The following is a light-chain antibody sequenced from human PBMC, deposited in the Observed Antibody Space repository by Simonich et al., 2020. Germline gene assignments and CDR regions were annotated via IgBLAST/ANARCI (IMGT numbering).Light chain of an antibody. CDR2: EDS. Sequence: SYELTQPPSVSVSPGQTASITCSGDQLGDKYACWSQQKPGQSPVLVIYEDSKRPSGIPERFSGSSSGTMATLTISGAQVEDEADYYCYSTDSSGNQGVFGGGTKLTVL. CDR1: QLGDKY. V-gene: IGLV3-10*01. CDR3: YSTDSSGNQGV. J-gene: IGLJ3*02.